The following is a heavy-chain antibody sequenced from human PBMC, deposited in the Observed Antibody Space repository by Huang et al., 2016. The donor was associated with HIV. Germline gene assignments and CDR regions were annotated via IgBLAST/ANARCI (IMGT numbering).Heavy chain of an antibody. J-gene: IGHJ4*02. CDR1: GYSFTDSN. V-gene: IGHV1-2*02. CDR2: INPQRAGT. D-gene: IGHD6-6*01. CDR3: ARDWSFGSSTSPAD. Sequence: QVQLVQSGAEVKNPGASVRVSCKASGYSFTDSNIHWARQAPGQGLEWMGWINPQRAGTIYAQRFQGRLTMTRDTTLSTVHMDLRRFQSDATAVYFCARDWSFGSSTSPADWGQGTLVTVSS.